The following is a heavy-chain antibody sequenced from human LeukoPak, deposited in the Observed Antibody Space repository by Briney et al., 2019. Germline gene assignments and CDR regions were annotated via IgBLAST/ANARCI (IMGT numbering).Heavy chain of an antibody. V-gene: IGHV3-9*01. D-gene: IGHD6-6*01. CDR3: AKDRQAYAAARPNNWFDP. Sequence: GGSLRLSCAASGFTFDDYAMHWVRQAPGKGLEWVSGISWNSGSIGYADSVKGRFTISRDNAKNSLYLQMNSPRAEDTALYYCAKDRQAYAAARPNNWFDPWGQGTLVTVSS. CDR2: ISWNSGSI. J-gene: IGHJ5*02. CDR1: GFTFDDYA.